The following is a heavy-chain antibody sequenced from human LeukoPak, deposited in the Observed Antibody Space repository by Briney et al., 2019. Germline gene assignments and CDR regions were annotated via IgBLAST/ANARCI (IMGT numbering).Heavy chain of an antibody. J-gene: IGHJ6*03. D-gene: IGHD3-10*01. CDR1: GYTFTSYD. CDR3: ARGPEKSLWFGELLGQYYYYYYMDV. V-gene: IGHV1-8*03. Sequence: ASVKVSCKASGYTFTSYDIHWVRQAPGQGLEWMGWMNPNSGNTDYAQKFQGRVTITRNTSISTAYMELSSLRSEDTAVYYCARGPEKSLWFGELLGQYYYYYYMDVWGKGTTVTVSS. CDR2: MNPNSGNT.